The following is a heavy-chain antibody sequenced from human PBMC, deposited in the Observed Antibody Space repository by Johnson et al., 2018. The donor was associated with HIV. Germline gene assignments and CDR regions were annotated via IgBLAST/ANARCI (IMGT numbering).Heavy chain of an antibody. J-gene: IGHJ3*02. CDR1: GFTVSSNY. CDR2: NYSGGST. V-gene: IGHV3-53*01. D-gene: IGHD5-18*01. Sequence: VQLVESGGGLIQPGGSLRLSCAASGFTVSSNYMSWVRQAPGKGLEWVSVNYSGGSTYYADSVKGRFTISRDNSKNTLYLQMNSLRAEDTAVYYCARDTAMVHDPFDIWGQGTMVTVSS. CDR3: ARDTAMVHDPFDI.